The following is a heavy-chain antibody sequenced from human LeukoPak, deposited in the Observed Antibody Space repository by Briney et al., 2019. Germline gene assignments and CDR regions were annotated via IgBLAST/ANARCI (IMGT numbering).Heavy chain of an antibody. Sequence: PGGSLRLSCAASGFTFSSYAMSWVRQAPGKGLEWVSAISGSGGSTYYADSVKGRFTISRDNSKNTLYLQMNSLRAEDTAVYYCAKDSVFGVVPPTDMDVWGKGTTVTVSS. J-gene: IGHJ6*03. CDR2: ISGSGGST. D-gene: IGHD3-3*01. CDR3: AKDSVFGVVPPTDMDV. V-gene: IGHV3-23*01. CDR1: GFTFSSYA.